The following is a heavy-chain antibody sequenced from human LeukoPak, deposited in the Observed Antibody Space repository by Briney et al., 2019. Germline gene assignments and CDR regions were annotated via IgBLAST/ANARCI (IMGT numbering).Heavy chain of an antibody. V-gene: IGHV4-39*01. D-gene: IGHD4-17*01. CDR3: ARHGDYGDYATLEYFQH. Sequence: SQTLSLTYTVSGGSISSSSYYWGWIRQPPGKGLEWIGSIYYSGSTYYNPSLKSRVTISVDTSKNQFSLKLSSVTAADTAVYYCARHGDYGDYATLEYFQHWGQGTLVTVSS. CDR1: GGSISSSSYY. J-gene: IGHJ1*01. CDR2: IYYSGST.